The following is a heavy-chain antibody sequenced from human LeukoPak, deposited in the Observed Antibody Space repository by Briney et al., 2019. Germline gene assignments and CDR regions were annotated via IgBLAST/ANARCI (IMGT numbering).Heavy chain of an antibody. V-gene: IGHV4-59*01. Sequence: SETLSLTCTVSGGSISSYYWSWIRQPPGKGLEWIGYIYYSGSTNYNPSLKSRVTISVDTSKNQFSLKLSSVTAADTAVYYCARDSDPLRSGPSDAFDIWGQGTMVTVSS. CDR3: ARDSDPLRSGPSDAFDI. D-gene: IGHD5-12*01. J-gene: IGHJ3*02. CDR1: GGSISSYY. CDR2: IYYSGST.